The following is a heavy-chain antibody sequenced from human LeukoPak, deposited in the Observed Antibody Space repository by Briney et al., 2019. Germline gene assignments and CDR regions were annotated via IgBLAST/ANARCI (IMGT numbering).Heavy chain of an antibody. Sequence: SETLSLTCTVSGGSISSSSYYWGWIRQPPGKGLEWIGSIYYSGSTYYNPSLKSRVTISVDTSKNQFSLKLSSVTAADTAVYYCARQSSSWFYWYFDLWGRGTLVTVSS. CDR3: ARQSSSWFYWYFDL. V-gene: IGHV4-39*01. CDR1: GGSISSSSYY. J-gene: IGHJ2*01. CDR2: IYYSGST. D-gene: IGHD6-13*01.